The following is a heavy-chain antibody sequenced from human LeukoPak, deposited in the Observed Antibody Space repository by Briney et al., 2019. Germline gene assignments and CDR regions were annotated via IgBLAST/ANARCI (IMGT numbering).Heavy chain of an antibody. CDR3: ARGGAGHYYFDY. Sequence: GGSLRLSCVASGFTFSTYGIHWVRQAPGTGLEGVAVISYDGSNIHYADSVKGRFTISRDNAKNSLYLQMNSLRAEHTAVYYCARGGAGHYYFDYWGQGTLVTVSS. V-gene: IGHV3-30*03. CDR1: GFTFSTYG. J-gene: IGHJ4*02. CDR2: ISYDGSNI. D-gene: IGHD1-26*01.